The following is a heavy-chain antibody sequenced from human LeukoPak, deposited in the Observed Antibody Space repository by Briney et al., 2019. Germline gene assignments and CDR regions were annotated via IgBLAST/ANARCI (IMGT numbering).Heavy chain of an antibody. J-gene: IGHJ5*02. CDR2: IYYSGST. Sequence: PSETLSLTCTVSGGSISSSSYYWGWIRQPPGKGLEWIGSIYYSGSTYYNPSLKSRVTISVDTSKNQFSLKLSSVTAADTAVYYCARDRGIAAAQTGFDPWGQGTLVTVSS. V-gene: IGHV4-39*07. D-gene: IGHD6-13*01. CDR3: ARDRGIAAAQTGFDP. CDR1: GGSISSSSYY.